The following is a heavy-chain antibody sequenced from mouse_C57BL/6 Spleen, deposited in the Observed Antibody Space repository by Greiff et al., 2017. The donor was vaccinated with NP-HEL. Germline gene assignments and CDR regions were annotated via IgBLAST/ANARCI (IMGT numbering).Heavy chain of an antibody. V-gene: IGHV14-1*01. CDR3: TSYYYGSSYAWFAY. CDR2: IDPEDGDT. CDR1: GFNIKDYY. J-gene: IGHJ3*01. D-gene: IGHD1-1*01. Sequence: EVQLQQSGAELVRPGASVKLSCTASGFNIKDYYMHWVKQRPEQGLEWIGRIDPEDGDTEYAPKFQGKATMTADTSSNTAYLQLSSLTSEDTAVYYCTSYYYGSSYAWFAYWGQGTLVTVSA.